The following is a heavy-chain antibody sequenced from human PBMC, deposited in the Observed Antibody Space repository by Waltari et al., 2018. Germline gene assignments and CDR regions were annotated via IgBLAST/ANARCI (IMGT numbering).Heavy chain of an antibody. V-gene: IGHV5-51*01. CDR3: ARLVYCSGGSCRGAFDI. D-gene: IGHD2-15*01. J-gene: IGHJ3*02. Sequence: EVQLVQSGAEVKKPGESLKISCTGSGYSFTSYWIGWVRQMPGKGLEWMGIIYPGNSDTRYSPSFQGQVTSSADKSISTAYLQWSSLKASDTAMYYCARLVYCSGGSCRGAFDIWGQGTMVTVSS. CDR1: GYSFTSYW. CDR2: IYPGNSDT.